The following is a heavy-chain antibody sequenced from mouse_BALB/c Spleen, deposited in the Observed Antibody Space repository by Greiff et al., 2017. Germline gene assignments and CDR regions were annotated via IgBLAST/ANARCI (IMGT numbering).Heavy chain of an antibody. D-gene: IGHD1-1*01. CDR1: GFTFSSYT. Sequence: EVKLVESGGGLVQPGGSLKLSCAASGFTFSSYTMSWVRQTPEKRLEWVAYISNGGGSTYYPDTVKGRFTISRDNAKNTLYLQMSSLKSEDTAMYYCARGSSYAMDDWGQGTSVTVSS. V-gene: IGHV5-12-2*01. CDR2: ISNGGGST. J-gene: IGHJ4*01. CDR3: ARGSSYAMDD.